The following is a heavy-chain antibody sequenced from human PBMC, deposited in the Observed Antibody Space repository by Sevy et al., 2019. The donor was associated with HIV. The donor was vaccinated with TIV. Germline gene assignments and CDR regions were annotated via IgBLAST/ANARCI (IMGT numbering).Heavy chain of an antibody. V-gene: IGHV1-8*01. CDR2: MSPNTGAT. D-gene: IGHD3-3*01. CDR3: ARGGNGDFWSYEYYYYGMDV. CDR1: GYTFTSYD. J-gene: IGHJ6*02. Sequence: ASVKVSCEAFGYTFTSYDINWVRQAPGQGLEWMGWMSPNTGATGCAQKFQGRVTLTRNKSITTAYMELSSLTYEDTAVYYCARGGNGDFWSYEYYYYGMDVWGQGTTVTVSS.